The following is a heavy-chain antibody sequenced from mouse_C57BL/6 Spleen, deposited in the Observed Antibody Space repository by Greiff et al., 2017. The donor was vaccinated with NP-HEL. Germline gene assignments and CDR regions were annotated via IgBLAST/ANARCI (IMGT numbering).Heavy chain of an antibody. CDR2: INPNNGGT. D-gene: IGHD3-2*02. Sequence: EVKLMESGPELVKPGASVKMSCKASGYKFTDYNMHWVKQSHGKSLEWIGYINPNNGGTSYNQKFKGKATLTVNTSSSTAYMELRSLTSEDSAVYYCAREETAQALDYWGQGTTLTVSS. CDR1: GYKFTDYN. CDR3: AREETAQALDY. V-gene: IGHV1-22*01. J-gene: IGHJ2*01.